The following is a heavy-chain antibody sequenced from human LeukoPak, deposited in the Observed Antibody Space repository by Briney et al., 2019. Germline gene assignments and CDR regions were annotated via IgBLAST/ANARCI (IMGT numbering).Heavy chain of an antibody. CDR1: GVSISSYY. Sequence: SETLSLTCSVSGVSISSYYWSWIRQPPGKGLEWIGHIYYSGTTNYNPSLKSRVTISIDTSKNQFSLRLSSVTAADTAVYYCARGAAGYSYGWGQGTLVTVSS. V-gene: IGHV4-59*01. D-gene: IGHD5-18*01. CDR3: ARGAAGYSYG. CDR2: IYYSGTT. J-gene: IGHJ4*02.